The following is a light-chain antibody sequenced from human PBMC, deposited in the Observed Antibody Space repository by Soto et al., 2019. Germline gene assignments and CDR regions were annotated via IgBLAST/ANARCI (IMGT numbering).Light chain of an antibody. CDR1: NSDLGTYNS. Sequence: QSALTQPASVSGSPGQSITISCIGTNSDLGTYNSVSWYQQHPDKAPQLIIYDVRYRPSGVSDRFSGSMSGATASLIISGLQADDEADYYCFSYTSSTTRVFGTGTKLTVL. V-gene: IGLV2-14*03. CDR3: FSYTSSTTRV. CDR2: DVR. J-gene: IGLJ1*01.